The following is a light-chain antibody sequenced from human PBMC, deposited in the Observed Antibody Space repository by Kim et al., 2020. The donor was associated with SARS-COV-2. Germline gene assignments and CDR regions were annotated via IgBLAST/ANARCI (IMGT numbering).Light chain of an antibody. CDR2: DVS. CDR1: SSDVGGYNY. CDR3: CSYAGSYNWV. J-gene: IGLJ3*02. V-gene: IGLV2-11*01. Sequence: GQSVTISCTGTSSDVGGYNYVSWYQQHPGKAPNLMIYDVSKRPSGVPDRFSGSKSGNTASLTISGLQAEDEADYYCCSYAGSYNWVFGGGTQLTVL.